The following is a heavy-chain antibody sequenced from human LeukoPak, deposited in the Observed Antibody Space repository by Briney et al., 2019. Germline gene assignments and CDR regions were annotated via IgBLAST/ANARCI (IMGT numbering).Heavy chain of an antibody. CDR1: GFTFSSYG. V-gene: IGHV3-30*18. Sequence: GGSLRLSCAASGFTFSSYGMHWVRQAPGKGLEWVAVISYDGSNKYYADSVKGRFTISRDNSKNTLYLQMNSLRAEDTAVYYCAKEQRSFEDYYYYYGMDVWGQGPRSPSP. J-gene: IGHJ6*02. CDR2: ISYDGSNK. CDR3: AKEQRSFEDYYYYYGMDV. D-gene: IGHD3-9*01.